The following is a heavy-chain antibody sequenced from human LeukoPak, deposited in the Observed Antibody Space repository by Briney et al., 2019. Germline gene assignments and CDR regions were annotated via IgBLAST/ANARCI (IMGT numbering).Heavy chain of an antibody. CDR2: ISYDGSNK. J-gene: IGHJ1*01. CDR3: ARPLYYGSGTF. D-gene: IGHD3-10*01. CDR1: GFTFSSYA. Sequence: PGGSLRLSCAASGFTFSSYAMHWVRQAPGKGLEWVAVISYDGSNKYYADSVKGRFTISRDNSKNTLYLLMNSLRAEDTAVYYCARPLYYGSGTFWGQGALVTVSS. V-gene: IGHV3-30*04.